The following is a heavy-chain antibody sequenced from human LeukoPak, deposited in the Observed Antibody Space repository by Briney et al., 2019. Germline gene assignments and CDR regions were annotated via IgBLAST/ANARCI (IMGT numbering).Heavy chain of an antibody. J-gene: IGHJ4*02. Sequence: PGGTLRLSCAAFGFTFRSHGMHWVRQAPGKGLEWVAVIWYDGSNKYYADSVKGRFTISRDNSKNTLYLQLNSLRAEDTAVYYCARDYYDSSGPESGYWGQGTLVTVSS. V-gene: IGHV3-33*01. CDR2: IWYDGSNK. D-gene: IGHD3-22*01. CDR1: GFTFRSHG. CDR3: ARDYYDSSGPESGY.